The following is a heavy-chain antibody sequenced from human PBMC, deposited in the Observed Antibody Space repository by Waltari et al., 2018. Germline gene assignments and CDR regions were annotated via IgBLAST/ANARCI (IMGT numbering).Heavy chain of an antibody. J-gene: IGHJ6*04. CDR2: ISSVGDII. CDR3: AVLLPAAGRFYYSNMDV. V-gene: IGHV3-48*04. Sequence: DVQVVESGGGLVQSGGSLRLSCAASGSTFPSYSMNWVRQAPGKGLEWVSYISSVGDIIYYEDSVKGGFTISRDDAKYSLYLQMNSLRAEDTAVYYCAVLLPAAGRFYYSNMDVWGKGTTVTISS. CDR1: GSTFPSYS. D-gene: IGHD6-13*01.